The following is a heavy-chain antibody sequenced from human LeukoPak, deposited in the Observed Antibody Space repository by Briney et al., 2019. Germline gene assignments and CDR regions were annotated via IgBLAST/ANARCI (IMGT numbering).Heavy chain of an antibody. Sequence: SQTLSLTCTVSGGSISSYYWSWIRQPPGKGLEWIGYIYYSGSTNYNPSLKSRVTISVDTSKNQFSLKLSSVTAADTAVYYCARDFWSGYTRGDWFDPWGQGTLVTVS. CDR2: IYYSGST. J-gene: IGHJ5*02. CDR1: GGSISSYY. V-gene: IGHV4-59*01. D-gene: IGHD3-3*01. CDR3: ARDFWSGYTRGDWFDP.